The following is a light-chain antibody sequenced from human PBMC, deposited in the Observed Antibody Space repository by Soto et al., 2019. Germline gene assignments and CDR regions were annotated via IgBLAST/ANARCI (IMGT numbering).Light chain of an antibody. CDR1: QSVSSY. Sequence: EIVLTQSPATLSWSPGERATLSCRASQSVSSYLAWYQQKPGQAPRLLIYDASNRATGIPARFSGSGSGTDFTLTISSLEPEDFAVYYCQQRRNWPPGTFGQGTKLEIK. J-gene: IGKJ2*01. V-gene: IGKV3-11*01. CDR2: DAS. CDR3: QQRRNWPPGT.